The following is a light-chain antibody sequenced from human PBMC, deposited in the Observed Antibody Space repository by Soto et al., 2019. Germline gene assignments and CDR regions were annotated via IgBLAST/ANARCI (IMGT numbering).Light chain of an antibody. Sequence: EIVLTQSPATLSLSPGERATLSCRASQSLSSFLAWYQQKPGQAPMLLIYDASNRATGIPARFTGSGSGTDFTLTISSLEPEDSAIYYCQQHHSWPLTFGGGTKVEIK. J-gene: IGKJ4*01. CDR1: QSLSSF. CDR2: DAS. V-gene: IGKV3-11*01. CDR3: QQHHSWPLT.